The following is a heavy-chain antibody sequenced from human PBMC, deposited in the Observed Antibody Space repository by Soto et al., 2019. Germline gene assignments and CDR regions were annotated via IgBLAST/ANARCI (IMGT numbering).Heavy chain of an antibody. D-gene: IGHD2-15*01. CDR1: GDSISSSRYY. Sequence: SETLSLTCTVSGDSISSSRYYWGWIRQPPGKGLEWIGNIYYSGSSYSNPSLKSRITISVDTSKNQFSLKLSSVTAADTAVYYCAGQAGGARFNYGMDVWGQGTTVTVSS. V-gene: IGHV4-39*01. J-gene: IGHJ6*02. CDR2: IYYSGSS. CDR3: AGQAGGARFNYGMDV.